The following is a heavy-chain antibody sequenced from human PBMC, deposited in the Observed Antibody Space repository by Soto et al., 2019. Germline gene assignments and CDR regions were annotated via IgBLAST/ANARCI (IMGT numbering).Heavy chain of an antibody. CDR2: IYSGGST. J-gene: IGHJ6*02. D-gene: IGHD2-15*01. CDR3: ARVSLPGYCSGGSCYSGAAYGMDV. Sequence: LSLTCTVSGGSISSNCRSWVRQAPGKGLEWVSVIYSGGSTYYADSVKGRFTISRDNSKNTLYLQMNSLRAEDTAVYYCARVSLPGYCSGGSCYSGAAYGMDVWGQGTTVTVSS. CDR1: GGSISSNC. V-gene: IGHV3-66*01.